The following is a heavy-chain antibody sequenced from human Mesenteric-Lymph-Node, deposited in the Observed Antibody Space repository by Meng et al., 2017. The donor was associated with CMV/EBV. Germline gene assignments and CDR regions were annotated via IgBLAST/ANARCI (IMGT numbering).Heavy chain of an antibody. CDR1: GFTFSTYS. J-gene: IGHJ5*02. D-gene: IGHD6-19*01. Sequence: GESLKISCAASGFTFSTYSMNWVRQSPGKGLEWVSYISASGSTKYYADSVKGRFTISRDNAKNSLFLQMNSLTAEDTAVYYCARDSSGWYENWFDPWGQGTLVTVSS. V-gene: IGHV3-48*04. CDR2: ISASGSTK. CDR3: ARDSSGWYENWFDP.